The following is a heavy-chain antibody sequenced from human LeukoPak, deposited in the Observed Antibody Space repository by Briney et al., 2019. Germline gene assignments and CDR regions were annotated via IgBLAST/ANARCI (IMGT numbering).Heavy chain of an antibody. Sequence: GSLRLSCAASGFTVSSNYMSWVRQAPGKGLEWVSVIYSGGSTYYADSVKGRFTISRDNSKNTLYLQMNSLRAEDTAVYYCARDRSGWHAGPGIWGQGTLVTVSS. J-gene: IGHJ4*02. CDR1: GFTVSSNY. V-gene: IGHV3-53*01. D-gene: IGHD6-19*01. CDR3: ARDRSGWHAGPGI. CDR2: IYSGGST.